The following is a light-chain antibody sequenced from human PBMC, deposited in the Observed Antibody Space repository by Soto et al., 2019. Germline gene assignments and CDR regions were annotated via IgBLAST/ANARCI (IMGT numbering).Light chain of an antibody. V-gene: IGKV1-12*01. CDR2: AAS. Sequence: DIQMTQSPSSVSASVGDRVTITCRSSEDISTWLAWYQQKPGKAPKLLIYAASSLQSGVPSRFSGSGSVTDFTLTISSLQPEDFATYYCQHADSFPLIAFGQGTRLEIK. CDR1: EDISTW. J-gene: IGKJ5*01. CDR3: QHADSFPLIA.